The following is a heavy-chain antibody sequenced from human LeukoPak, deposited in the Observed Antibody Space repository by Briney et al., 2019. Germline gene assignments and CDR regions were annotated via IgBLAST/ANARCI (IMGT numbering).Heavy chain of an antibody. V-gene: IGHV1-69*02. CDR2: IIPMLGIT. CDR1: GGTISSYT. J-gene: IGHJ5*02. Sequence: SVKVSCKASGGTISSYTISWVRQAPGQGLEWMGRIIPMLGITNNAQKFQGRVTLTADKSTSTAYMELSSLRSEDTAVYYCARVIGSSSFNWFDPWGQGTLVTVSS. CDR3: ARVIGSSSFNWFDP. D-gene: IGHD6-13*01.